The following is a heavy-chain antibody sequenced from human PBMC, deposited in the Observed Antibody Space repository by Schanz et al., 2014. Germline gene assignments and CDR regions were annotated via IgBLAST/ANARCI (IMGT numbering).Heavy chain of an antibody. Sequence: QVQLVESGGGVVQPGRSLRLSCAASGFTFSAYGMHWVRQAPGKGLAWVAVIWFDGNNKFYADSVKGQFTISRDYSKTPLYLQMSSMRAEDTALYDCAKDPHRYYGGKPQTFDIWGQGTMVTVSS. D-gene: IGHD4-17*01. CDR3: AKDPHRYYGGKPQTFDI. J-gene: IGHJ3*02. CDR2: IWFDGNNK. CDR1: GFTFSAYG. V-gene: IGHV3-33*06.